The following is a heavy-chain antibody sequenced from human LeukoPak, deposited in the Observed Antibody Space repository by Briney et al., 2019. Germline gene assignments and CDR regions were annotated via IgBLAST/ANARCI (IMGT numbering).Heavy chain of an antibody. V-gene: IGHV4-39*07. J-gene: IGHJ6*02. CDR1: GGSISSSSYY. D-gene: IGHD3-16*02. CDR3: ARDKVYVWGSYRYGSHGMDV. CDR2: IYYSGST. Sequence: PSETLSLTCTVSGGSISSSSYYWGWIRQPPGKGLEWIVSIYYSGSTYYNPSLKSRVTISVDTSKNQFSLKLSSVTAADPAVYYCARDKVYVWGSYRYGSHGMDVWGQGTTVTVSS.